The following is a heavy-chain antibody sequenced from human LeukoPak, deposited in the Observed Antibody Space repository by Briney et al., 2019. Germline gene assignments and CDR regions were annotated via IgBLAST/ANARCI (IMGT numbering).Heavy chain of an antibody. J-gene: IGHJ4*02. Sequence: PSETLSLTCTVSGGSISSGGYYWSWIRQHPGKGLEWIGYIYYSGSTYYNPSLKSRVTISVDTSKNQFSLKLSSVTAADTAVYYCARSSCSDTSCWRGYFDYWGQGTLVIVSS. CDR1: GGSISSGGYY. CDR2: IYYSGST. V-gene: IGHV4-31*03. CDR3: ARSSCSDTSCWRGYFDY. D-gene: IGHD2-2*01.